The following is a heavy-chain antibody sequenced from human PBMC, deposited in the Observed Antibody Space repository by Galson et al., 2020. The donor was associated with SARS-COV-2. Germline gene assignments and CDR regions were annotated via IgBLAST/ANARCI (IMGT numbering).Heavy chain of an antibody. CDR1: GFTFRSYR. V-gene: IGHV3-21*01. Sequence: GGSLRLSCAASGFTFRSYRMNWVRQAPGKGLEWVSSVSSSSSYKYYADSVWGRFTISRDNAENSLYLQMNSLRAEDAAVYYCARDLRGISPDALDLWGQGTMVTVSS. D-gene: IGHD3-16*01. CDR2: VSSSSSYK. J-gene: IGHJ3*01. CDR3: ARDLRGISPDALDL.